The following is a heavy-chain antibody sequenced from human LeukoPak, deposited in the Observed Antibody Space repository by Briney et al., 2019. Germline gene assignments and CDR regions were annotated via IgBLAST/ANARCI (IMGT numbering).Heavy chain of an antibody. CDR3: ARVYGDYGRYFDY. CDR2: INPNSGGT. Sequence: GASVKVSCKASGYTFTGYYMHWVRQAPGQGLEWMGWINPNSGGTNYAQKFQGRVTMTRDTSISTAYMELSRLRSDDTAVYYCARVYGDYGRYFDYWGQGTLVTVSS. J-gene: IGHJ4*02. V-gene: IGHV1-2*02. CDR1: GYTFTGYY. D-gene: IGHD4-17*01.